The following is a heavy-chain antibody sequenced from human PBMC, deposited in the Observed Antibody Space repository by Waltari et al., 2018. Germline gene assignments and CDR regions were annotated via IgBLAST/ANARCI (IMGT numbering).Heavy chain of an antibody. CDR2: ISYDGSNK. Sequence: QLQLVGAGGGVVQPGGTQTVSCAAAGCTFSSDAENGVRQAPGKGLEWVAFISYDGSNKFYADSVKDRFTISRDNSKKTLYLQMNSLTPEDTAVYYCARDWAYWNLDYWGQGTLVTVSS. V-gene: IGHV3-30-3*01. CDR3: ARDWAYWNLDY. CDR1: GCTFSSDA. J-gene: IGHJ4*02. D-gene: IGHD2-8*02.